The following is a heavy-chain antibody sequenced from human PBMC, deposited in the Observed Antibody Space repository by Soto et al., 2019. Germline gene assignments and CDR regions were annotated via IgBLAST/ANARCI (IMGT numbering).Heavy chain of an antibody. CDR2: INGTGRVT. CDR3: AKDVHYDIVTGIEYFDH. CDR1: GFTFSSYA. V-gene: IGHV3-23*01. J-gene: IGHJ1*01. D-gene: IGHD3-9*01. Sequence: EVQLLESGGGLVQPGGSLKISCAVSGFTFSSYAMSWVRQAPGKGLEWVSGINGTGRVTNYAESVKCRFTISRENPKNTLYLEMKSLRAEDTAVYYCAKDVHYDIVTGIEYFDHWGQGTLVTVSS.